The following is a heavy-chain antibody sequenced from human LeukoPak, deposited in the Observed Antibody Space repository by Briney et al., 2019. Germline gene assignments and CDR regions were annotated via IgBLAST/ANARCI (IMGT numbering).Heavy chain of an antibody. Sequence: GASVKVSCKASGYTFTNYVISWVRQAPGQGLEWMGWISAYNGNTNYAQKLQGRVTMTTDTSTSTAYMELRSLRSDDTAVYYCARDRAGHSRGWWNYWGRGTLVTVSS. CDR1: GYTFTNYV. CDR2: ISAYNGNT. CDR3: ARDRAGHSRGWWNY. D-gene: IGHD6-13*01. J-gene: IGHJ4*02. V-gene: IGHV1-18*01.